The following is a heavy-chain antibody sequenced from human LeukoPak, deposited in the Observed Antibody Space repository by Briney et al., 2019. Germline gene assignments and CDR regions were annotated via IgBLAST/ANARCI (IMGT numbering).Heavy chain of an antibody. Sequence: GGSLRLSCAASGFTFSSYWMSWVRQAPGKGLEWVANIKQDGSEKYYVDSVKGRFTISRDNAKNSLYLQMNSLRAEDTAVYYCARVRGLRIQLNYFDYWGQGTLVTVSS. CDR1: GFTFSSYW. J-gene: IGHJ4*02. CDR2: IKQDGSEK. CDR3: ARVRGLRIQLNYFDY. D-gene: IGHD5-18*01. V-gene: IGHV3-7*01.